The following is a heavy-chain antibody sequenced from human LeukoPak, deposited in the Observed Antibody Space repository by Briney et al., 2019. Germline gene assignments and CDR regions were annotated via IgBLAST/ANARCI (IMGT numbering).Heavy chain of an antibody. CDR2: ISIYTGNT. D-gene: IGHD2-21*02. Sequence: ASVKVSCKASGYTFNSYGISWVRQAPGRGLEWMGWISIYTGNTKYGEKFQGRATMTRDTSTSTAYLEVRSLSSDDTAVYYCARVRGTALTAYPGYFDYWGQGTLVTVSS. J-gene: IGHJ4*02. V-gene: IGHV1-18*04. CDR1: GYTFNSYG. CDR3: ARVRGTALTAYPGYFDY.